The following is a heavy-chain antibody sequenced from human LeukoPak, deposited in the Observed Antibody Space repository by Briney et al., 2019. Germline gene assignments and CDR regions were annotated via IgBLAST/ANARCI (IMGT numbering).Heavy chain of an antibody. CDR3: AKGNSVATTPYYFDY. CDR2: IYSGGST. V-gene: IGHV3-53*01. J-gene: IGHJ4*02. D-gene: IGHD5-12*01. Sequence: GGSLRLSCAASGFTVSSNYMSWVRQAPGKGLEWVSVIYSGGSTYYADSVKGRFTISRDNSKNTLYLQMNSLRAEDTAVYYCAKGNSVATTPYYFDYWGQGTLVTVSS. CDR1: GFTVSSNY.